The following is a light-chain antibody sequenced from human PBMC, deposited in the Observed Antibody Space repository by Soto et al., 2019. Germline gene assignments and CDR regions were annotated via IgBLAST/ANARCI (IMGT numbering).Light chain of an antibody. J-gene: IGKJ5*01. Sequence: EIVLTQSPGTLSLSPGERATLSCRASQSVSSSYLAWYQQKPGQAPRLLIYGASSRATGIPDRFRGSGSGTDFTLDISRLEPEDFAVYYWQQYGSSLTFGQGTRLEIK. CDR3: QQYGSSLT. CDR2: GAS. CDR1: QSVSSSY. V-gene: IGKV3-20*01.